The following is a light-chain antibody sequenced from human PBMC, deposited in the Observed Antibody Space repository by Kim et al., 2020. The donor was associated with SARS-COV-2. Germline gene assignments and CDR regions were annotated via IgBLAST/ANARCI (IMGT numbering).Light chain of an antibody. J-gene: IGKJ2*01. CDR1: QSISTY. CDR2: AAS. V-gene: IGKV1-39*01. Sequence: DIQMTQSPSSLSASVGDRVTITCRASQSISTYLNWYQQKPGKAPKLLIYAASSLASGVPSRFSGSGSGTDFALTISSLQPEDFATYYCQQGYSTFGQGPSWRS. CDR3: QQGYST.